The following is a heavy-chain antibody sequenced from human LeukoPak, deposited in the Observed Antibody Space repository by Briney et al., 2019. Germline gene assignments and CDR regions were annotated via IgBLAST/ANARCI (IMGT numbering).Heavy chain of an antibody. CDR1: GFIFRSYG. Sequence: GGSLRLSCGASGFIFRSYGMHWVRQAPGKGLEWVSAISGSGGSTYYADSVKGRFTISRDNSKNTLYLQMNSLRAEDTAVYYCAKVNSGSYYRDPFDYWGQGTLVTVSS. D-gene: IGHD1-26*01. J-gene: IGHJ4*02. CDR2: ISGSGGST. V-gene: IGHV3-23*01. CDR3: AKVNSGSYYRDPFDY.